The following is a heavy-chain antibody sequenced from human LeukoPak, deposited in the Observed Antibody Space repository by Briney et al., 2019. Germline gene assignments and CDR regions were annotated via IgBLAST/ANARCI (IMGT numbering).Heavy chain of an antibody. Sequence: GGSLRLSCAASGFPFRNYDMHWVRQPTGRGLEWVSGISTTGDPYYPDSVKGRFTISRENGKNSLYLQMNSLSVGDTAVYYCARGNVSGWAFDYWGQGTLVTVSS. CDR3: ARGNVSGWAFDY. J-gene: IGHJ4*02. D-gene: IGHD3-10*01. CDR2: ISTTGDP. V-gene: IGHV3-13*05. CDR1: GFPFRNYD.